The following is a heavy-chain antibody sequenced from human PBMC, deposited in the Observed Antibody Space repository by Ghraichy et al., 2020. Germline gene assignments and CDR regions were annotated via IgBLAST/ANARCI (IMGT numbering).Heavy chain of an antibody. CDR1: GGSISSYY. CDR2: IYTSGST. D-gene: IGHD2-2*01. V-gene: IGHV4-4*07. Sequence: SETLSLTCTVSGGSISSYYWSWIRQPAGKGLEWIGRIYTSGSTNYNPSLKSRVTMSVATSKNQFSLKLSSVTAADTAVYYCARDRRVPAARGLDYWGQGTLVTVSS. J-gene: IGHJ4*02. CDR3: ARDRRVPAARGLDY.